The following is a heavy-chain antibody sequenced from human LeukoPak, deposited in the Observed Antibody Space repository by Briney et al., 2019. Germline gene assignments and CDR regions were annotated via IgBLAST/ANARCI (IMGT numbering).Heavy chain of an antibody. CDR1: GFTFSNYA. D-gene: IGHD4-17*01. J-gene: IGHJ3*02. CDR2: LTASGNTT. CDR3: AKGSSTVTSRAALDN. Sequence: GESLRLSCAASGFTFSNYAMSWVRQAPGKGLEWVSGLTASGNTTYYADSVKGRFTTSRDNSKNTLYLHMNSLRAEDTAVYYCAKGSSTVTSRAALDNWGQGTMVTVSS. V-gene: IGHV3-23*01.